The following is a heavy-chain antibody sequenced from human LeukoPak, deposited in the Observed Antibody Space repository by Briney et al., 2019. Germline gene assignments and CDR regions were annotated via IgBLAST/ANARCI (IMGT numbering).Heavy chain of an antibody. Sequence: SETLSLTCTVSGGSISSYYWSWIRQPPGKGLDWIGYIYYSGSTNYNPSLKSRVTISVDTSKNQFSLKLNSVTAADTAVYYCASTGYSSSWYPSAEYFRHWGQGTLVTVSS. CDR2: IYYSGST. D-gene: IGHD6-13*01. CDR1: GGSISSYY. V-gene: IGHV4-59*01. J-gene: IGHJ1*01. CDR3: ASTGYSSSWYPSAEYFRH.